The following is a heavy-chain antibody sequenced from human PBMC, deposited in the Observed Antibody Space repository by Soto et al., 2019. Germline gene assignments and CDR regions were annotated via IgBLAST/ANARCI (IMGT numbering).Heavy chain of an antibody. J-gene: IGHJ6*02. V-gene: IGHV1-69*01. D-gene: IGHD3-10*01. Sequence: QVQLVQSGAEVKKPGSSVKVSCKASGGTFSSYAISWVRQAPGQGLEWMGGIIPIFGTANYAQKFQGRVTITADESTSTAYMELSSLRSEDTAVYYCARKNPDEITMVRGVLYYYGMDVWGQGTTVTVSS. CDR2: IIPIFGTA. CDR1: GGTFSSYA. CDR3: ARKNPDEITMVRGVLYYYGMDV.